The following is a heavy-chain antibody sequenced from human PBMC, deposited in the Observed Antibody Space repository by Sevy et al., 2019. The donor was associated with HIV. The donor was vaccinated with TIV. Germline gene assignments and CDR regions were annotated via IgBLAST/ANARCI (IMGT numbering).Heavy chain of an antibody. CDR3: AFGGGYQLLANYCFAMDV. V-gene: IGHV1-69*13. Sequence: ASVKVSCKASGGTFSSYSISWVRQAPGQGLEWMGGITRIFGTSNYAQKFQGRVTITAAESTITAYMELSSLRSEDTAVYYCAFGGGYQLLANYCFAMDVWGQGTTVTVSS. J-gene: IGHJ6*02. D-gene: IGHD2-2*01. CDR2: ITRIFGTS. CDR1: GGTFSSYS.